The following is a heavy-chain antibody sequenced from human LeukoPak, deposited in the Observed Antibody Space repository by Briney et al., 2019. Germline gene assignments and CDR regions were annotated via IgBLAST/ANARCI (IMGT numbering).Heavy chain of an antibody. Sequence: GGSLRLSCAASGFTFSSYAMHWVRQAPGKGLEWVAVISYDGSNKYYADSVKGRFTISRDNSKNTLYLQMNSLRAEDTAVYYCAREVPDDYYDSSGYIFDYWGQGTLVTVSS. CDR3: AREVPDDYYDSSGYIFDY. D-gene: IGHD3-22*01. CDR2: ISYDGSNK. V-gene: IGHV3-30-3*01. J-gene: IGHJ4*02. CDR1: GFTFSSYA.